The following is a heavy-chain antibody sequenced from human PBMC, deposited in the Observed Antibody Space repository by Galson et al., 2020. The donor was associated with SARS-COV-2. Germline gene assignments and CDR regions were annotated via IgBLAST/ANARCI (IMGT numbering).Heavy chain of an antibody. CDR3: AKDVGDGGWYYGMDV. J-gene: IGHJ6*02. Sequence: GESLKISCAASGFTFSSYAMSWVRQAPGKGLEWVSAISGSGGSTYYADSVKGRFTISRDNSKNTLYLQMNSLRAEDTAVYYCAKDVGDGGWYYGMDVWGQGTTVTVSS. CDR1: GFTFSSYA. D-gene: IGHD3-16*01. CDR2: ISGSGGST. V-gene: IGHV3-23*01.